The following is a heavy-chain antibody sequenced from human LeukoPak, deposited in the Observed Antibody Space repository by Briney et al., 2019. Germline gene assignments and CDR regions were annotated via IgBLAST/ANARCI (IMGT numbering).Heavy chain of an antibody. CDR2: INPSGGST. V-gene: IGHV1-46*01. J-gene: IGHJ6*03. Sequence: GASVKVSCKASGYTFTSYYMHWVRQAPGQGLEWMGIINPSGGSTSYAQKFQGRVTMTRDMSTSTVYMELSSLRSEDTAVYYCARDWQGLMVRGPSNYYYMDVWGKGTTVTVSS. CDR1: GYTFTSYY. D-gene: IGHD3-10*01. CDR3: ARDWQGLMVRGPSNYYYMDV.